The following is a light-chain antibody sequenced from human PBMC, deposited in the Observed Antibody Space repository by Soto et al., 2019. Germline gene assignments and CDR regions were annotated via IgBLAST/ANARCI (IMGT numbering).Light chain of an antibody. Sequence: QSVLAQPPSASGSPGQSVTITCTGTNSDVGTYNYVSWYQHHPGKAPKFMIYEVSKRPLGVPDRFSGSKSGNTASLTVSGLQAEDEADYYCSSYAGSNYVFGTGTKVTFL. CDR2: EVS. CDR3: SSYAGSNYV. V-gene: IGLV2-8*01. CDR1: NSDVGTYNY. J-gene: IGLJ1*01.